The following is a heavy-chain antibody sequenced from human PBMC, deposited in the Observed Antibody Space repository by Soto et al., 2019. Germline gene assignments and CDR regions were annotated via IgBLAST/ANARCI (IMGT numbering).Heavy chain of an antibody. D-gene: IGHD3-22*01. J-gene: IGHJ4*02. CDR1: GGTFSSYA. Sequence: QVQLVQSGAEVKKPGSSVKVSCKASGGTFSSYAISWVRQAPGQGLEWMGGIIPIFGTANYAQKFQGRVTMTADESTSTAYMELSSLRSEDTAVYYCARDAVNYYDSSGYYGVPDYWGQGTLVTVSS. V-gene: IGHV1-69*01. CDR3: ARDAVNYYDSSGYYGVPDY. CDR2: IIPIFGTA.